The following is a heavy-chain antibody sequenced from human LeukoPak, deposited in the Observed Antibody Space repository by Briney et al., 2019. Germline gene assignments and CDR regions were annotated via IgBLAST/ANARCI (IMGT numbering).Heavy chain of an antibody. J-gene: IGHJ4*02. V-gene: IGHV4-4*07. CDR3: AREYYDYVWGSYRFDY. Sequence: SETLSLTCAVYGGSFSGYYWSWIRQPAGKGLEWIGRIYTSGSTNYNPSLKSRVTISVDTSKNQFSLKLSSVTAADTAVYYCAREYYDYVWGSYRFDYWGQGTLVTVSS. D-gene: IGHD3-16*02. CDR1: GGSFSGYY. CDR2: IYTSGST.